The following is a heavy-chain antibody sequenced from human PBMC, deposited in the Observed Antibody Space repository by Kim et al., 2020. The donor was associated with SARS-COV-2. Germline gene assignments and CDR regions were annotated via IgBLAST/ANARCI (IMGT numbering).Heavy chain of an antibody. Sequence: SETLSLTCNVSGDSISSSSYYWAWVRQPPGKELEWIGNINYRGYTQYDPSLQNRVTIFVDMSKNEFSLSLRSVTAADTATYYCARDHYYYGMDVWGPGTT. CDR1: GDSISSSSYY. J-gene: IGHJ6*02. CDR2: INYRGYT. V-gene: IGHV4-39*07. CDR3: ARDHYYYGMDV.